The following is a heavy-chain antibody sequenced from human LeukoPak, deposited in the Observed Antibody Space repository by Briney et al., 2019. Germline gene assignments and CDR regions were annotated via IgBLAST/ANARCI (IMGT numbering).Heavy chain of an antibody. CDR2: INPNSGGT. CDR1: GYTFTRYY. CDR3: KYGDYEDVDY. V-gene: IGHV1-2*02. Sequence: GASVKVSCKASGYTFTRYYMHWVRQAPGQGLEWRGWINPNSGGTNYAQKFQGRVTMTRDTSISTAYMELSRLRSDDTAVYYCKYGDYEDVDYWGQGTLVTVSS. D-gene: IGHD4-17*01. J-gene: IGHJ4*02.